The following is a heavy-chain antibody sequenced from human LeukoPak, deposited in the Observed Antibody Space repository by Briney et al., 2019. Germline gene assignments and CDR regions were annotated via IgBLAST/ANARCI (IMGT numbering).Heavy chain of an antibody. J-gene: IGHJ4*02. V-gene: IGHV3-7*01. CDR3: ARDTYRSGWSTDY. Sequence: PSETLSLTCAVSGGSISSSNWWSWVRQAPGKGLEWVGNTNSDGSEIHYVDSVKGRFTISRDNAKDALFLQMNSLRVEDTAVYYCARDTYRSGWSTDYWGQGTLVTVSS. D-gene: IGHD6-19*01. CDR1: GGSISSSNW. CDR2: TNSDGSEI.